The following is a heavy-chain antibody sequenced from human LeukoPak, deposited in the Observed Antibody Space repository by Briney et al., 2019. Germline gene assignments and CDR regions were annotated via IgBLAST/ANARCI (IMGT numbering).Heavy chain of an antibody. CDR1: GYRFTSYW. D-gene: IGHD5-18*01. V-gene: IGHV5-51*01. Sequence: GESLQISCNGSGYRFTSYWIGWVRPLPGKGLEWMGIIYPGDSDTRYSPSFQGQVTISADKSISTAYLQWSSLKASDTAMYYCARRSQEYSYGRHAIDYWGQGTLVTVSS. J-gene: IGHJ4*02. CDR2: IYPGDSDT. CDR3: ARRSQEYSYGRHAIDY.